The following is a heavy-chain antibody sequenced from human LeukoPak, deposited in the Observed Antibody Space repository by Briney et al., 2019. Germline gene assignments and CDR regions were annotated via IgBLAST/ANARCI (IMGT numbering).Heavy chain of an antibody. D-gene: IGHD3-9*01. CDR1: GGTFSSYA. Sequence: ASVKVSCKASGGTFSSYAINWVRQATGQGLEWMGWMNPNSGNTGCAQKFQGRVTITRNTSISTAYMELSSLRSEDTAVYYCARAAFDDAFDIWGQGTMVTVSS. J-gene: IGHJ3*02. CDR3: ARAAFDDAFDI. CDR2: MNPNSGNT. V-gene: IGHV1-8*03.